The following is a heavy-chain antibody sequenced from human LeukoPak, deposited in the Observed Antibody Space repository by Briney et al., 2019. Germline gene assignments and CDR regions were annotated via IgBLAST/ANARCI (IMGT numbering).Heavy chain of an antibody. J-gene: IGHJ4*02. Sequence: GGSLRLSCAASGFTFSSYWMSWVRQAPGKGLEWVANIKQDGSEKYYVDSVKGRFTISRDNSKNTLYLQMNSLRAEDTAVYYCAKVVTGTAGVVDYWGQGTLVTVSS. CDR1: GFTFSSYW. V-gene: IGHV3-7*03. CDR2: IKQDGSEK. CDR3: AKVVTGTAGVVDY. D-gene: IGHD1-20*01.